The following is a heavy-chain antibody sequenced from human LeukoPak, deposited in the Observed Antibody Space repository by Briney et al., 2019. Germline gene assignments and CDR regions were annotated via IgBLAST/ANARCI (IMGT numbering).Heavy chain of an antibody. D-gene: IGHD5-18*01. CDR2: ISGGGGVT. CDR3: AKRPDGYSSEGRYFDY. CDR1: GLTFSRYA. J-gene: IGHJ4*02. V-gene: IGHV3-23*01. Sequence: GGSLRLSCAASGLTFSRYAMSWDRQAPGKGLEWVAAISGGGGVTNYADSVRGRFTISRDNSKNTLYLQMNSLRVEDTAVYYCAKRPDGYSSEGRYFDYWGQGTLVTVSS.